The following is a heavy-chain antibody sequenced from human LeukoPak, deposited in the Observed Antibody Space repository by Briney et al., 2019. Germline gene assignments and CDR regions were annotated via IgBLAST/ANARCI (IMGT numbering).Heavy chain of an antibody. V-gene: IGHV4-59*01. D-gene: IGHD4-17*01. CDR3: ARVFRGAVTSNWFDP. J-gene: IGHJ5*02. Sequence: NPSETLSLTCTVSGGSINGYFWTWIRQPPGKGLEWIGYISDSGSTNYNPSLKSRVTLSVDSSNTEFSLRLNPVTAADTAVYYCARVFRGAVTSNWFDPWGQGTPVTVSS. CDR2: ISDSGST. CDR1: GGSINGYF.